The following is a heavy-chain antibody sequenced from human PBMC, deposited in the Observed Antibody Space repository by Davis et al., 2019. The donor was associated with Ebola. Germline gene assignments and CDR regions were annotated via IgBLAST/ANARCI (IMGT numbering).Heavy chain of an antibody. D-gene: IGHD3-16*01. CDR2: ISWNSGTI. V-gene: IGHV3-9*01. Sequence: GGSLRLSCAASGFAFGDYAMHWVRQVPGKGLECVSGISWNSGTIDYADSVKGRFTISRDNAKKSLYLEMNSLRSEDTAVYYCGRGALFGIPAGTIDSWGQGTLVTVSS. J-gene: IGHJ4*02. CDR1: GFAFGDYA. CDR3: GRGALFGIPAGTIDS.